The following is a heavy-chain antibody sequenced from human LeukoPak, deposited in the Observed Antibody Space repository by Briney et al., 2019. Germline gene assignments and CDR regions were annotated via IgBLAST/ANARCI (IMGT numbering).Heavy chain of an antibody. D-gene: IGHD3-10*01. CDR3: ARDAETVRAFDY. CDR1: GFTFSRHW. CDR2: LSTDGSRT. Sequence: GGSLRLSCTASGFTFSRHWMHWVRQAPGKGLEWVSRLSTDGSRTTYADSVKGRFIISRDNAKNTVYLQMNSLRAEDTAVYYCARDAETVRAFDYWGQGTLVTVSS. J-gene: IGHJ4*02. V-gene: IGHV3-74*01.